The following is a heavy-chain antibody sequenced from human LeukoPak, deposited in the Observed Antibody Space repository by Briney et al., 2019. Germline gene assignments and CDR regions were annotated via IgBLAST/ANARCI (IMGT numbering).Heavy chain of an antibody. CDR3: AGSIAARLDY. J-gene: IGHJ4*02. V-gene: IGHV4-59*01. Sequence: SETLSLTCTVSGVSINTYFWSWIRQPPGKGPEWIGYVYYNGITNYNPSLKSRVSISLDTSKNQFSLRLNSVTAAETAVYYCAGSIAARLDYWGQGTLVTVSS. CDR2: VYYNGIT. CDR1: GVSINTYF. D-gene: IGHD6-6*01.